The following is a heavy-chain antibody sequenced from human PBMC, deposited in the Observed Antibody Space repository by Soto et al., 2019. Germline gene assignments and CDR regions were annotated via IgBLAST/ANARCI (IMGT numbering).Heavy chain of an antibody. CDR1: GYTFTSYA. CDR2: INAGNGNT. CDR3: VAVDYGDY. D-gene: IGHD6-19*01. J-gene: IGHJ4*02. Sequence: QVQLVQSGAEVKKPGASVKVSCKTSGYTFTSYAVHWARQAPGQRLEWMGWINAGNGNTEYSQKFQGRVTFTRDTSASTAHMELISLRSEDTAVYYCVAVDYGDYWGQGTLVTVSS. V-gene: IGHV1-3*01.